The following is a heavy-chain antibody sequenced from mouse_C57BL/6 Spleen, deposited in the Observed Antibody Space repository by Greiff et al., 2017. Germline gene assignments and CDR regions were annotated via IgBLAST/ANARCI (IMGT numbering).Heavy chain of an antibody. Sequence: EVMLVESGGGLVKPGGSLKLSCAASGFTFSSYTMSWVRQLPEKRLEWVATISGGGGNTYYPDSVKGRFPISRDNAKNTLYLQMSSLRSEDTALYYCARHDDYAMDYWGQGTSVTVSS. CDR1: GFTFSSYT. J-gene: IGHJ4*01. V-gene: IGHV5-9*01. CDR3: ARHDDYAMDY. CDR2: ISGGGGNT.